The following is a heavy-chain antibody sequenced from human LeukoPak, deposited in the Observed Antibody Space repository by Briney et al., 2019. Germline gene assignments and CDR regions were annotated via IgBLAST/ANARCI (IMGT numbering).Heavy chain of an antibody. CDR2: ISSSTSYI. J-gene: IGHJ5*02. D-gene: IGHD3-10*01. Sequence: GGSLRLSCAASGFTLRNYSMHWLRQAPAKGLEWVASISSSTSYICYADSVKGRFTISRDNAKNSLYLQMHRLRAVDTAVYDCARDLVLGVNVQWFDPWGQGTLVTVSS. CDR3: ARDLVLGVNVQWFDP. V-gene: IGHV3-21*01. CDR1: GFTLRNYS.